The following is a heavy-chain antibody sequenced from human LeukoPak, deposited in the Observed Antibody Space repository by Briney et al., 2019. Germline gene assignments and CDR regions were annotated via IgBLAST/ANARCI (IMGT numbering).Heavy chain of an antibody. J-gene: IGHJ3*02. Sequence: GGSLRLSCAASGFTFSSYWMSWVRQAPGKGLEWVANIKQDGSEKYYVDSVKGRFTISRDNAKNSLYLQMNSLRAEDTAVYYCARAPNGELLWFGEFQPHAFDIWGQGTMVTVSS. CDR3: ARAPNGELLWFGEFQPHAFDI. V-gene: IGHV3-7*01. CDR1: GFTFSSYW. CDR2: IKQDGSEK. D-gene: IGHD3-10*01.